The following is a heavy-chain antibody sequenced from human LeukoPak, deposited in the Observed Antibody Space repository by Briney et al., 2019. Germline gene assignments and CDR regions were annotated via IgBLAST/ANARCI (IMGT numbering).Heavy chain of an antibody. CDR2: ISGSGVST. V-gene: IGHV3-23*01. CDR1: GFTFSSYA. Sequence: GGSLRLSCAASGFTFSSYAMSWVRQATGKGLEWVSGISGSGVSTYYADSVKGRFTISRDNSKNTLFLQMNSLRAEDTAVYYCARLNIGYYDSSGFYDDYWGQGTPVTVSS. D-gene: IGHD3-22*01. J-gene: IGHJ4*02. CDR3: ARLNIGYYDSSGFYDDY.